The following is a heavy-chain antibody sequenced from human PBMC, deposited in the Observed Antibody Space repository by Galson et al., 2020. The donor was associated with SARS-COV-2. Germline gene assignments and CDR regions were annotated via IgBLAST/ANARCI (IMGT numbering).Heavy chain of an antibody. V-gene: IGHV2-26*01. D-gene: IGHD6-6*01. J-gene: IGHJ4*02. CDR1: GLSLSNARMG. Sequence: KMSGPTLVKPTETLTLTCTVSGLSLSNARMGVSWIRQPPGKALEWLAHIFSNDEKSYSTSLKSRLTISKDTSKSQVVLTMTNMDPVDTATYYCAREMYSSSSLDYWGQGTLVTVSS. CDR3: AREMYSSSSLDY. CDR2: IFSNDEK.